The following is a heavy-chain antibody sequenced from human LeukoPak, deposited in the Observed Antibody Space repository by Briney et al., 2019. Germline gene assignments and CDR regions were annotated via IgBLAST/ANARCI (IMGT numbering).Heavy chain of an antibody. CDR1: GGSINSSTFY. CDR2: IYYSGTT. Sequence: SETLSLTCSVSGGSINSSTFYWGWIRQSPGKGLEWIGSIYYSGTTYYNPSLESRVTISDDTSKNRFSLMLTSLTAADTAVYYCARQSSDYYYYYIDVWGEGTTVIVSS. CDR3: ARQSSDYYYYYIDV. J-gene: IGHJ6*03. V-gene: IGHV4-39*01.